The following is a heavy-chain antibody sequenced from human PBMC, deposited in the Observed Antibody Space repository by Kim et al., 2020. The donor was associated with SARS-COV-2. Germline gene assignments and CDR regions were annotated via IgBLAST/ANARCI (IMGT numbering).Heavy chain of an antibody. D-gene: IGHD3-3*01. CDR1: GFTFSDHY. CDR2: TRNKANSYTT. Sequence: GGSLRLSCAASGFTFSDHYMDWVRQAPGKGLEWVGRTRNKANSYTTEYAASVKGRFTISRDDSKNSLYLQMNSLKTEDTAVYYCAIIRFLEGSVPDVWGQGTTVTVSS. CDR3: AIIRFLEGSVPDV. J-gene: IGHJ6*02. V-gene: IGHV3-72*01.